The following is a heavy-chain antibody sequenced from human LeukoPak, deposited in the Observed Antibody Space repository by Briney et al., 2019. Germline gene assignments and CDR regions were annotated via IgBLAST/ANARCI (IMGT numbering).Heavy chain of an antibody. J-gene: IGHJ6*03. CDR1: GFTFSSYA. CDR3: ATDLGAPRYYYYYMDV. CDR2: ISGSGGST. V-gene: IGHV3-23*01. D-gene: IGHD3-16*01. Sequence: GGSLRLSCAASGFTFSSYAMSWVRQAPGKGLEWVSAISGSGGSTYYADSVKGRFTISRDNSKSTLYLQMNSLRAEDTAVYYCATDLGAPRYYYYYMDVWGKGTTVTVSS.